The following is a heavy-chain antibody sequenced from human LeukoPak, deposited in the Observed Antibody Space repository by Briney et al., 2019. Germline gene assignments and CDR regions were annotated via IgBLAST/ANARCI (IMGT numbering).Heavy chain of an antibody. CDR3: ARGYSGSHGPPYFDY. CDR1: GGTFSSYA. CDR2: IIPIFGTA. V-gene: IGHV1-69*01. J-gene: IGHJ4*02. D-gene: IGHD1-26*01. Sequence: SVKVSCKASGGTFSSYAISWVRQAPGQGLEWMGGIIPIFGTANYAQKFQGRVTITADESTSTAYMELSSLRSEDTAVYYCARGYSGSHGPPYFDYWGQGTLVTVSS.